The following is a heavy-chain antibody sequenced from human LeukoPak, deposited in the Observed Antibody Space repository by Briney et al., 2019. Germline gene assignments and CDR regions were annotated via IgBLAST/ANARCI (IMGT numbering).Heavy chain of an antibody. CDR2: IIPIFGTA. V-gene: IGHV1-69*05. J-gene: IGHJ3*02. Sequence: SVKVSCRASGGTFSSYAISWVRQAPGQGLEWMGGIIPIFGTANYAQKFQGRVTITTDESTSTAYMELSSLRSEDTAVYYCAREELPPYNWNYVDIWGQGTMVTVSS. CDR3: AREELPPYNWNYVDI. D-gene: IGHD1-7*01. CDR1: GGTFSSYA.